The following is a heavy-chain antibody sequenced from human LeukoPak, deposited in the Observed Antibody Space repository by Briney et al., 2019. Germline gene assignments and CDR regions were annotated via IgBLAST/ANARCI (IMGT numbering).Heavy chain of an antibody. Sequence: GGSLRLSCAASGFTVSSNYMSWVRQAPGKGLEWVSVIYSGGSTYYADSVKGRFTISRDNSKNTLYLQMNSLRAEDTAVYYCAKDRAGIAAAGALRGYWGQGTLVTVSS. V-gene: IGHV3-53*01. J-gene: IGHJ4*02. CDR3: AKDRAGIAAAGALRGY. D-gene: IGHD6-13*01. CDR2: IYSGGST. CDR1: GFTVSSNY.